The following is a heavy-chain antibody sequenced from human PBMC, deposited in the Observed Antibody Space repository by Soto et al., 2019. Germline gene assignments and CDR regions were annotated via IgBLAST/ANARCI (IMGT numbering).Heavy chain of an antibody. D-gene: IGHD6-13*01. CDR1: GFTFSSYD. CDR2: IGTAGDT. Sequence: GGSLRLSCAASGFTFSSYDMHWVRQATGKGLEWVSAIGTAGDTYYPGSVKGRFTISRENAKNSLYLQMNSLRAGDTAVYYCARDLYGEYSRSWASGMDVWGQGTTVTVSS. J-gene: IGHJ6*02. V-gene: IGHV3-13*01. CDR3: ARDLYGEYSRSWASGMDV.